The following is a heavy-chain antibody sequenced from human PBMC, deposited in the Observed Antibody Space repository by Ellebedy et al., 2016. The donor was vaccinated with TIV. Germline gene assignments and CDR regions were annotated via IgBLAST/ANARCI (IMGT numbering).Heavy chain of an antibody. CDR1: GFAFNNYN. D-gene: IGHD5-24*01. Sequence: GGSLRLSCAASGFAFNNYNMIWVRQATGKGLEWISYISSDGITTDYADSVKGRSTISRDNAKSSVYLQMNSLRAEDTAVYYCARDMGRWLQFLAYWGQGALVTVSS. J-gene: IGHJ4*02. CDR2: ISSDGITT. CDR3: ARDMGRWLQFLAY. V-gene: IGHV3-48*03.